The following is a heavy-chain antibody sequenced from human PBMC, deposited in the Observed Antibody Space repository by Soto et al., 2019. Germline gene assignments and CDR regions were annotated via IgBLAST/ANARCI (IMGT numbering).Heavy chain of an antibody. J-gene: IGHJ4*02. Sequence: PSEILSLTCTVSGGSIISNNYYWGWIRQPPGKGLEWIGNIYYSGSAFYNPSLRSRVTISVDTSQNQVHLSLTSVTAADTAVYYCARSYACNAENEYWGQG. CDR2: IYYSGSA. CDR1: GGSIISNNYY. CDR3: ARSYACNAENEY. V-gene: IGHV4-39*01. D-gene: IGHD2-15*01.